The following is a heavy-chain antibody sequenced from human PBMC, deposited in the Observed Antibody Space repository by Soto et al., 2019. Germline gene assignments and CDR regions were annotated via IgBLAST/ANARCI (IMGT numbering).Heavy chain of an antibody. CDR1: GGSISSYY. V-gene: IGHV4-59*01. D-gene: IGHD3-22*01. J-gene: IGHJ3*02. CDR3: ARGDYYDSSGYYLSDAFDI. Sequence: SETLSLTCTVSGGSISSYYWSWIREPPGKGLEWIGYIYYSGSTNYNPSLKSRVTISVDTSKNQFSLKLSSVTAADTAVYYCARGDYYDSSGYYLSDAFDIWGQGTMVTVSS. CDR2: IYYSGST.